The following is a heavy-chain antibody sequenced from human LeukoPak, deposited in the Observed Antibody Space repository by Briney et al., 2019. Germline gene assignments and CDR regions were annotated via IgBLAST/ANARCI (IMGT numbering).Heavy chain of an antibody. D-gene: IGHD6-19*01. V-gene: IGHV3-21*01. CDR1: GFTFSGYS. CDR2: ISSSSSYI. J-gene: IGHJ6*02. Sequence: GGSLRLSCAASGFTFSGYSMNWVRQAPGKGLEWVSSISSSSSYIYYADSVKGRFTISRDNAKNSLYLQMNSLRAEDTAVYYCARDRQWLVGGYYYYYYGMDVWGQGTTVTVSS. CDR3: ARDRQWLVGGYYYYYYGMDV.